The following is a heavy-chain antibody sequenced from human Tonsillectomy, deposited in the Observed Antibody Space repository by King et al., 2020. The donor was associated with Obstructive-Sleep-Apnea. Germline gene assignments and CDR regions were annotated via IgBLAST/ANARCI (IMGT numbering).Heavy chain of an antibody. V-gene: IGHV3-30*18. CDR2: ISYDGSNK. D-gene: IGHD3-10*01. CDR3: AKVGGSGSYYGYYFDY. Sequence: VQLVESGGGVVQPGRSLRLSCAASGFIFSSYGMHWVRQAPGKGLEWVAVISYDGSNKYYADSVKGRFTISRDNSKNTLYLQINSLRAEVTAVYYCAKVGGSGSYYGYYFDYWGQGTLVTVSS. CDR1: GFIFSSYG. J-gene: IGHJ4*02.